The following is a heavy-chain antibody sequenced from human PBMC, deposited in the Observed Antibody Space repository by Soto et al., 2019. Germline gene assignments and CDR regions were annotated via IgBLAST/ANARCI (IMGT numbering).Heavy chain of an antibody. D-gene: IGHD6-6*01. CDR1: GGTFSSYA. V-gene: IGHV1-69*01. J-gene: IGHJ6*02. Sequence: QVQLVQSGAEVKKPGSSVKVSCKASGGTFSSYAISWVRQAPEQGLEWMGGIIPIFGTANYAQKFQGRVTITADESTSTSYMELSSLRSEDTAVYYCARDGGGSSSYYYYYGMDVWGQGTTVTVSS. CDR2: IIPIFGTA. CDR3: ARDGGGSSSYYYYYGMDV.